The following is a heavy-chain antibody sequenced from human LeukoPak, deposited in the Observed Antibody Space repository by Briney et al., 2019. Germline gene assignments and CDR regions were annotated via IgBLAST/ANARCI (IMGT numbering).Heavy chain of an antibody. CDR2: IYSGGST. D-gene: IGHD1-26*01. Sequence: GGSLRLSCAASGFTVSSNYMSWIRQAPGKGLEWVSIIYSGGSTFYADSVKGRFTISRDNSKNTLYLQMNSLRAEDTAVYYCARGGSYLSAFDIWGQGTMVTVSS. CDR3: ARGGSYLSAFDI. V-gene: IGHV3-53*01. CDR1: GFTVSSNY. J-gene: IGHJ3*02.